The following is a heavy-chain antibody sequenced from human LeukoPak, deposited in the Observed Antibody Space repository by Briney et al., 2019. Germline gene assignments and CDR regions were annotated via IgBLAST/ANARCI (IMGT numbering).Heavy chain of an antibody. CDR3: ARGYDYVWGSYRPLAY. D-gene: IGHD3-16*02. CDR2: INPSGGST. J-gene: IGHJ4*02. CDR1: GYTFTSYY. Sequence: ASVKVSCKASGYTFTSYYMHWVRQAPGQGLEWMGIINPSGGSTSYAQKFQGRVTMTRDMSTSTVYMELSSLRSEDTAVYYCARGYDYVWGSYRPLAYWGQGTLVTVSS. V-gene: IGHV1-46*01.